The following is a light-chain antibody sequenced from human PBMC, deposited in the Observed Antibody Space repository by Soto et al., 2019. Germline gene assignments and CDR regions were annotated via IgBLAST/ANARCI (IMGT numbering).Light chain of an antibody. Sequence: EIVLTQSPGTLSLSPGEGATLSCRASQSVNSSSLSWCQQRPGQAPRLLIYATSSRATGIPDRFCGSGSVTDLTLTISRLEPEDFAVYYCQQYGSSPRTFGQGTKVEIK. V-gene: IGKV3-20*01. CDR1: QSVNSSS. J-gene: IGKJ1*01. CDR3: QQYGSSPRT. CDR2: ATS.